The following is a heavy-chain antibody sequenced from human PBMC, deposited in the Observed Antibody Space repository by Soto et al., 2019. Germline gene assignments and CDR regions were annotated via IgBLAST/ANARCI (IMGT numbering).Heavy chain of an antibody. D-gene: IGHD3-3*01. Sequence: GGSLRLSCAASGFTFSSYGMHWVRQAPGKGLEWVAVIWYDGSNKYYADSVKGRFTISRDNSKSTLYLQMNSLRAEDTAVYYCARSPPYYDFWSGYYTGGGFESYYYGMDVWGQGTTVTVSS. CDR3: ARSPPYYDFWSGYYTGGGFESYYYGMDV. CDR1: GFTFSSYG. J-gene: IGHJ6*02. CDR2: IWYDGSNK. V-gene: IGHV3-33*01.